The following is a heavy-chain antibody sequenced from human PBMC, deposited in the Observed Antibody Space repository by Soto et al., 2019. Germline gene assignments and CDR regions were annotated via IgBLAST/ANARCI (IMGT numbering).Heavy chain of an antibody. Sequence: GASVKVSCKASGYTFTGYYMHWVRQAPGQGLEWMGWINPNSGGTNYAQKFQGWVTMTRDTSISTAYMELSRLRSDDTAVYYCARAPLYSSSWYELDYYYYGMDVWGQGTTVTVSS. CDR2: INPNSGGT. V-gene: IGHV1-2*04. D-gene: IGHD6-13*01. CDR1: GYTFTGYY. CDR3: ARAPLYSSSWYELDYYYYGMDV. J-gene: IGHJ6*02.